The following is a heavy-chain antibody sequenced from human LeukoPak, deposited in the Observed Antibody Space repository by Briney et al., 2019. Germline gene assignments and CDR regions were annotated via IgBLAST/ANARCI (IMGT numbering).Heavy chain of an antibody. D-gene: IGHD3-10*01. CDR2: ISAYNGNT. CDR1: GYTFTSYG. CDR3: ARGITMVRGVIITHDY. Sequence: ASVKVSCKASGYTFTSYGISWVRQAPGQGLEWMGWISAYNGNTNYAQKLQGRVTVTTDTSTSTAYMELRSLRSDDTAVYYCARGITMVRGVIITHDYWGQGTLVTVSS. J-gene: IGHJ4*02. V-gene: IGHV1-18*01.